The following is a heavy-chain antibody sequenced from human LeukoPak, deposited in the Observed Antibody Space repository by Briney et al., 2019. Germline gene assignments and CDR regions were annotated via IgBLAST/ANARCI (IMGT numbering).Heavy chain of an antibody. CDR2: VNPNSGGT. CDR3: ARESGTDAFDI. J-gene: IGHJ3*02. D-gene: IGHD6-13*01. CDR1: GYTFTGYY. V-gene: IGHV1-2*02. Sequence: VASVKVSCKASGYTFTGYYMHWVRQAPGQGLEWMGWVNPNSGGTNYAQKFQGRVTMTRDTSISTAYMELSRLRSDDTAVYYCARESGTDAFDIWGQGTMVTVSS.